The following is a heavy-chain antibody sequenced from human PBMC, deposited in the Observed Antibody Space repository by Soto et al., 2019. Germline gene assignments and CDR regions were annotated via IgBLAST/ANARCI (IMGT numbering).Heavy chain of an antibody. CDR2: ISSSSSYI. Sequence: GGSLRLSCAASGFTFSSYSMNWVRQAPGKGLEWVSSISSSSSYIYYADSVKGRFTISRDNAKNSLYLQMNSLRAEDTAVYYCARDGLTPRNSPFDYWGQGTLVTVSS. V-gene: IGHV3-21*01. J-gene: IGHJ4*02. CDR1: GFTFSSYS. CDR3: ARDGLTPRNSPFDY. D-gene: IGHD2-15*01.